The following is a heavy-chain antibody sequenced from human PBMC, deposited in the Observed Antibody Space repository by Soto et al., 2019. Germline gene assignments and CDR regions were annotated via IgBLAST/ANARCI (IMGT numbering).Heavy chain of an antibody. D-gene: IGHD6-19*01. CDR3: ARASGWYVSDY. CDR1: GYTFTSYA. CDR2: INAGNGNT. V-gene: IGHV1-3*05. Sequence: QVQLVQSGAEEKKPGASVKVSCKASGYTFTSYAMHWVRQAPGQRLEWMGWINAGNGNTKYSQKFQGRVTITRDTSASTAYMEMSSLRSEDTAVYYCARASGWYVSDYWGQGTLVTVSS. J-gene: IGHJ4*02.